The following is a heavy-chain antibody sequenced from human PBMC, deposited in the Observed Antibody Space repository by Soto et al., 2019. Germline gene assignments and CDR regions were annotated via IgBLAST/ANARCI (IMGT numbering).Heavy chain of an antibody. D-gene: IGHD2-2*01. Sequence: SETLSLTCTVSGGSISSYYWSWIRQPPGKGLKWIGYIYYSGSTNYNPSLKSRVTISVDTSKNQFSLKLSSVTAVDTAVYYCTSAAIPYYYYMDVWGKGTTVTVSS. J-gene: IGHJ6*03. CDR1: GGSISSYY. CDR3: TSAAIPYYYYMDV. CDR2: IYYSGST. V-gene: IGHV4-59*08.